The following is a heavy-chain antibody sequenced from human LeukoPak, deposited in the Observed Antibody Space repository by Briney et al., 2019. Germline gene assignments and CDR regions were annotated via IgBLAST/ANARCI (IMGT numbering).Heavy chain of an antibody. D-gene: IGHD1/OR15-1a*01. CDR2: IYYSGTT. J-gene: IGHJ4*02. Sequence: SETLSLTCTVSGGSIGSSNYYWGWIRQPPGKGLEWVGSIYYSGTTYYNPSLKSRVTISVDTSKNQFSLKLTSVTAADTAVYYCARSGTIWTYYWGQGTLVTVSS. V-gene: IGHV4-39*07. CDR1: GGSIGSSNYY. CDR3: ARSGTIWTYY.